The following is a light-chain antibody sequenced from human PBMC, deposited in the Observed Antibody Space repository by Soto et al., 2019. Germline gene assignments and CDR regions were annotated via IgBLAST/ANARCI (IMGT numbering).Light chain of an antibody. Sequence: DIQMTQSPSTLSGSVGDRVTITCRASQTISSWLAWYQQKPGKAPKLLIYKAYTLKSGVPSRFSGSGSGTEFTLTISSLQPDDFATYYCQPYNSYSEAVGPGTKVEIK. CDR1: QTISSW. CDR2: KAY. V-gene: IGKV1-5*03. J-gene: IGKJ1*01. CDR3: QPYNSYSEA.